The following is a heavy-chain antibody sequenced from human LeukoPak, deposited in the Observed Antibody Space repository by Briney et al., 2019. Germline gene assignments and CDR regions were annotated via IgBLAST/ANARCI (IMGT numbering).Heavy chain of an antibody. Sequence: PSETLSLTCTVSGGSISSYYWSWIRQPPGKGLLWIGYIHYSGSTNYNPSLKSRVTVSVDTSSNHFSLNLRSVTAADTAVYYCARVSWFPGTSYYYMDVWGKGTTVTVSS. J-gene: IGHJ6*03. CDR2: IHYSGST. CDR3: ARVSWFPGTSYYYMDV. D-gene: IGHD1-1*01. V-gene: IGHV4-59*01. CDR1: GGSISSYY.